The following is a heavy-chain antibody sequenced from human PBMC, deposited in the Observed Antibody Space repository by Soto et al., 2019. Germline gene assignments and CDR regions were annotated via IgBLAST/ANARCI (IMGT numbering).Heavy chain of an antibody. CDR2: IYSGGST. Sequence: GGSLRLSCAASGFTVSSNYMSWVRQAPGKGLEWVSVIYSGGSTYYADSVKGRFTISRDKSKNTLYLQMNSLRAEDTAVYYCARGLSGSSWYAPGPCFDYWGQGTLVTVSS. V-gene: IGHV3-53*05. CDR1: GFTVSSNY. J-gene: IGHJ4*02. D-gene: IGHD6-13*01. CDR3: ARGLSGSSWYAPGPCFDY.